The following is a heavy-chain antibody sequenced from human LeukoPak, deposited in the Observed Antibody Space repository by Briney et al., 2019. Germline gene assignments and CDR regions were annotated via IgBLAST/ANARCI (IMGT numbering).Heavy chain of an antibody. CDR3: ARVTGYMTEDYFDY. CDR2: IAHTGST. D-gene: IGHD6-13*01. Sequence: SGTLSLTCAVSGDSISSGNWWSWVRQPPGKGLEWIGEIAHTGSTNYNPSLKSRVTISVDTSKNQFSLRLSSVTAADTAVYYCARVTGYMTEDYFDYWGQGTLITVSS. CDR1: GDSISSGNW. V-gene: IGHV4-4*02. J-gene: IGHJ4*02.